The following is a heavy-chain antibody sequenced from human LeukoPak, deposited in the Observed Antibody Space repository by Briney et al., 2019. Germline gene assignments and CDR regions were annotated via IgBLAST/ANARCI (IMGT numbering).Heavy chain of an antibody. Sequence: GGSLRLSCAASGFTFSSYAMNWVRQAPGKGLEWVSYISSSSSTIYYADSVKGRFTISRDNAKNSLYLQMNSLRAEDTAVYYCARDRYYYDSSGSYGTGDYWGQGTLVTVPS. CDR2: ISSSSSTI. J-gene: IGHJ4*02. CDR1: GFTFSSYA. CDR3: ARDRYYYDSSGSYGTGDY. V-gene: IGHV3-48*04. D-gene: IGHD3-22*01.